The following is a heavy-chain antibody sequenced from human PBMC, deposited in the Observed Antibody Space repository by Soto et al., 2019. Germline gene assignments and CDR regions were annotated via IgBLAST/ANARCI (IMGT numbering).Heavy chain of an antibody. D-gene: IGHD3-3*01. Sequence: PSETLSLTCTVSGGSFKSGSYSWSWIRQPPGKGLEWIGYVYHTGRTSYNPSLKSPVSISMDTSKNQFSLNLDSVTAADTAVYFCARDFAYFDSWGQGTLVTVSS. CDR3: ARDFAYFDS. J-gene: IGHJ4*02. CDR2: VYHTGRT. V-gene: IGHV4-61*01. CDR1: GGSFKSGSYS.